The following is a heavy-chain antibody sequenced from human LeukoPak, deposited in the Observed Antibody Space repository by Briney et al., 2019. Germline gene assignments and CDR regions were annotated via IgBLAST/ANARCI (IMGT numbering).Heavy chain of an antibody. V-gene: IGHV3-23*01. J-gene: IGHJ4*02. Sequence: PGGSLRLSCEASGFAFRNYAMAWVRQSPGKGLEWVSGISAGGSRTYYSESVKGRFTISRDNSKNTLYLQMNSLRVEDTALYYCAKYAMRVTFFGDYWGQGTLVSVSS. D-gene: IGHD3-3*01. CDR2: ISAGGSRT. CDR1: GFAFRNYA. CDR3: AKYAMRVTFFGDY.